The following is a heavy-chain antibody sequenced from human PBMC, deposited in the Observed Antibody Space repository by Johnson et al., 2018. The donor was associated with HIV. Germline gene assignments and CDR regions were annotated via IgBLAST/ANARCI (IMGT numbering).Heavy chain of an antibody. CDR3: ARYLTEKTPNAFDI. Sequence: VQLVESGGGVVQPGRSLRLSCAASGFTFDDYDMSWVRQAPGKGLEWVSVIYSGGSTYYADSVKGRFTISRDNSKNTLYLQMNSLRAEDTAVYYCARYLTEKTPNAFDIWGQGTMVTVSS. V-gene: IGHV3-66*01. CDR1: GFTFDDYD. D-gene: IGHD2-15*01. CDR2: IYSGGST. J-gene: IGHJ3*02.